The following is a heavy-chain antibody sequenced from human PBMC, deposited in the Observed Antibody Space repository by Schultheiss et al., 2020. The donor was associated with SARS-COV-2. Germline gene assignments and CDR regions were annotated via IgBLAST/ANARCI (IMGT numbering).Heavy chain of an antibody. CDR2: MNPNSGNT. V-gene: IGHV1-8*02. Sequence: ASVKVSCKASGGTFSSYTISWVRQATGQGLEWMGWMNPNSGNTVYAQKFQGRVTMTRNTSISTAYMELSSLRSEDTAVYYCARAPSSAWHNFDFWGPGTLVTVSS. CDR3: ARAPSSAWHNFDF. CDR1: GGTFSSYT. D-gene: IGHD6-25*01. J-gene: IGHJ4*02.